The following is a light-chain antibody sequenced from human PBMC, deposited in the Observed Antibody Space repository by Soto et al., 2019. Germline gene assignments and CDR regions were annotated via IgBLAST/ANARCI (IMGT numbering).Light chain of an antibody. CDR2: GAS. CDR3: QQYNLYFT. V-gene: IGKV1-39*01. J-gene: IGKJ2*01. Sequence: DIQMTQSPSSLSASVGDGVTITCRASQSVTTYLNWYQHKPGKAPQLLIYGASRLQSGVPSRFSASGSGTEFTLTISSLQPFYFATYSSQQYNLYFTVXQGTKV. CDR1: QSVTTY.